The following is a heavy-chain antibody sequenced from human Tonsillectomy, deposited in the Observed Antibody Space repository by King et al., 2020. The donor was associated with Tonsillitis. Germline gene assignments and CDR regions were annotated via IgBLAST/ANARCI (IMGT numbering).Heavy chain of an antibody. V-gene: IGHV3-30*18. J-gene: IGHJ6*03. CDR3: AKDRYDFWSFMDV. CDR2: ISYDGSNK. D-gene: IGHD3-3*01. Sequence: QKQLVQSGGGVVQPGRSLRLSCAASGFTFSSYGIHWVRQAPGKGLEWVAIISYDGSNKHYVDSVKGRFTISRDNSKNTLYLQMNSLRAEDTAVYYCAKDRYDFWSFMDVWGKGTTVTVSS. CDR1: GFTFSSYG.